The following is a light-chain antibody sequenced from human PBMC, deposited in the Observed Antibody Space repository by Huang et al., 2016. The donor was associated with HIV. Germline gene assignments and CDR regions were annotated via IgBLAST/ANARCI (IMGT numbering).Light chain of an antibody. CDR2: DAS. CDR3: QHRSTWR. V-gene: IGKV3-11*01. CDR1: QNINNY. Sequence: IVLTQSPVTLSLSPGERATLSCRASQNINNYLAWYQHKPGQAPRLLIYDASDRATGIPARFSGRGSGTDFTLTISSLEPDDFAVYYCQHRSTWRFGGGTKVEI. J-gene: IGKJ4*02.